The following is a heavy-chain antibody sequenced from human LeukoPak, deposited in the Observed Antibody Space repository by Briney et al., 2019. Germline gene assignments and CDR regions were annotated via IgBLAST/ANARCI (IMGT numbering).Heavy chain of an antibody. CDR3: AKFGLAGSGRYHDAFDI. Sequence: GGSLRLSCAASGFTFSSYGMTWVRQAPGKGLEWVSAISGSGGSTYYADSVKGRSTISRDNSKNTQYLQMNSLRAEDTAVYYCAKFGLAGSGRYHDAFDIWGQGTMVTVSS. V-gene: IGHV3-23*01. D-gene: IGHD3-10*01. CDR1: GFTFSSYG. J-gene: IGHJ3*02. CDR2: ISGSGGST.